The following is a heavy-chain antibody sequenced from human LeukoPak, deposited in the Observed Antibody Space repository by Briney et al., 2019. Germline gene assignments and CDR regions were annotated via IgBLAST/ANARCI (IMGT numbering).Heavy chain of an antibody. D-gene: IGHD3-10*01. Sequence: GGSLRLSCAASGFTFSSYWMSWVRQAPGKGLEWVANIKQDGSEKYYVDSVKGRFTISRDNAKNSLYLQMNSLRAEDTAVYYCASAREYYYGSGSFDYWGQGTLVTVSS. CDR1: GFTFSSYW. V-gene: IGHV3-7*02. CDR2: IKQDGSEK. J-gene: IGHJ4*02. CDR3: ASAREYYYGSGSFDY.